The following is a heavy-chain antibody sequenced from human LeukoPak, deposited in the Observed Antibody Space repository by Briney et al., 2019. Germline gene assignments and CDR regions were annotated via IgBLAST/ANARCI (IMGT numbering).Heavy chain of an antibody. D-gene: IGHD5-24*01. CDR1: GGSISSYY. CDR3: ARRSRGIGFDY. V-gene: IGHV4-59*08. J-gene: IGHJ4*02. Sequence: PSETLSLTCTVSGGSISSYYWSWIRQPAGKGLEWIGYIYYSGSTNYNPSLKSRVTISVDTSKNQFSLKLSSVTAADTAVYYCARRSRGIGFDYWGQGTLVTVSS. CDR2: IYYSGST.